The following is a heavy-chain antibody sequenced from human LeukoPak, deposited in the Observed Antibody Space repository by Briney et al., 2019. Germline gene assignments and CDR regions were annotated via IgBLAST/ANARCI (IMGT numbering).Heavy chain of an antibody. J-gene: IGHJ4*02. Sequence: PGGSLRLSCAASGFIVSSKYMSWVRQAPGKGLEWVSVLYSGGNTYYADSVKGRFNISRDNSKNTLYLQMNSLRVEDTAVYYCASTILRFENYYDSSGYSLNFDYWGQGTLVTVSS. CDR3: ASTILRFENYYDSSGYSLNFDY. D-gene: IGHD3-22*01. V-gene: IGHV3-53*01. CDR2: LYSGGNT. CDR1: GFIVSSKY.